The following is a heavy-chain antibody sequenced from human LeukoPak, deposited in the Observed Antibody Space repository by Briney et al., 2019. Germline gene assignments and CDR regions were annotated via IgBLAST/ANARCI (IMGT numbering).Heavy chain of an antibody. V-gene: IGHV4-30-2*01. Sequence: SETLSLTCTVSGGSISSGGYYWSWIRQPPGKGLEWIGYIYHSGSTYYNPSLKSRVTISVDRSKNQFSLKLSSVTAADTAVYYCARGMGPSLRFDPWGQGTLVTVS. J-gene: IGHJ5*02. D-gene: IGHD5-12*01. CDR2: IYHSGST. CDR1: GGSISSGGYY. CDR3: ARGMGPSLRFDP.